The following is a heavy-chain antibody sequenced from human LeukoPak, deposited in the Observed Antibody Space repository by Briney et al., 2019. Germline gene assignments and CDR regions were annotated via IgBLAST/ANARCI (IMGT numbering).Heavy chain of an antibody. Sequence: SETLSLTCAVYGGSFSGYYWSWIRQPPGKGLEWIGEINHSGSTNYNPSLKSRVTISVDTSKNQFSLKLGSVTAADTAVYYCARGKMTTPSKLYYYYYGMDVWGQGTTVTVSS. CDR3: ARGKMTTPSKLYYYYYGMDV. CDR2: INHSGST. D-gene: IGHD4-17*01. V-gene: IGHV4-34*01. CDR1: GGSFSGYY. J-gene: IGHJ6*02.